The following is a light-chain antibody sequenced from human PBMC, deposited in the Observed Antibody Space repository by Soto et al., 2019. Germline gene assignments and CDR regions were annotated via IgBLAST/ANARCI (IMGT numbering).Light chain of an antibody. V-gene: IGLV2-14*01. Sequence: QSALTQPASVSGSPGQSITISCTGTSSDVGGYNYVSWYQQHPGKAPKLMIYDVSNRPSGVSNRFSGPKSGNTGSLTISGLQAEDEADYYCSSYTSSSTQVFGTGTKLTVL. CDR1: SSDVGGYNY. J-gene: IGLJ1*01. CDR3: SSYTSSSTQV. CDR2: DVS.